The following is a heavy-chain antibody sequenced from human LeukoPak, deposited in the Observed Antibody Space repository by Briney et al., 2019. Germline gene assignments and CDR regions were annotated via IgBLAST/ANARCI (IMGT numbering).Heavy chain of an antibody. J-gene: IGHJ4*02. Sequence: GGSLRLSCGASGVTVSSNYMSWGRQAPGKGLEWVSVIYSGGGTYYADSVKGRFTISRDNSKNTLYLQMNSLRAEDTAVYYCARHLGYCTNGVCPYDYWGQGTLVTVSS. CDR3: ARHLGYCTNGVCPYDY. CDR1: GVTVSSNY. D-gene: IGHD2-8*01. CDR2: IYSGGGT. V-gene: IGHV3-53*01.